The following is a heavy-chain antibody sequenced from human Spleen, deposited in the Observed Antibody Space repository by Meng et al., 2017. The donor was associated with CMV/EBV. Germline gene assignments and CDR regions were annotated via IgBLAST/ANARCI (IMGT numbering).Heavy chain of an antibody. V-gene: IGHV3-11*04. CDR3: AKINDYEAFDI. Sequence: GGSLRLSCAASGFTFSDYYMSWIRQAPGKGLEWVSYISSSGSTIYYADSVKGRFTISRDNAKNSLYLQMNSLRAEDTAVYYCAKINDYEAFDIWGQGTMVTVSS. CDR2: ISSSGSTI. J-gene: IGHJ3*02. D-gene: IGHD4-17*01. CDR1: GFTFSDYY.